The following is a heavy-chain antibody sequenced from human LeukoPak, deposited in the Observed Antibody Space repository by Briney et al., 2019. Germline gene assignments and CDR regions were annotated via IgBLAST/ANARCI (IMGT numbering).Heavy chain of an antibody. V-gene: IGHV3-7*01. CDR3: VRDCGSDCYHY. CDR1: GFTFSAYW. D-gene: IGHD2-21*01. CDR2: IKQDGSEE. Sequence: PGGSLRLSCAVSGFTFSAYWMAWVRQAPGEGLEWVANIKQDGSEEYYVDSVRGRFTISRDNAKNSLYLQMNSLRVEDTAVYYCVRDCGSDCYHYWGQGTLVTVSS. J-gene: IGHJ4*02.